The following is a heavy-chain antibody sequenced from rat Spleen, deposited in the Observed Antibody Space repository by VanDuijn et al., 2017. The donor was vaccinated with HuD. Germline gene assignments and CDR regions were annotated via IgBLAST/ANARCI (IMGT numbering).Heavy chain of an antibody. J-gene: IGHJ2*01. CDR2: ISYDGSSS. Sequence: EVQLVESGGDLVQPGRSLKLSCAVSGFTLSNYYMAWVRQAPTKGLEWVATISYDGSSSYSRDSVKGRFTISRDNAKSTLYLQMDSLRSEDTATYYCARQNWPYYFDYWGQGVMVTVSS. V-gene: IGHV5-29*01. CDR1: GFTLSNYY. D-gene: IGHD5-1*01. CDR3: ARQNWPYYFDY.